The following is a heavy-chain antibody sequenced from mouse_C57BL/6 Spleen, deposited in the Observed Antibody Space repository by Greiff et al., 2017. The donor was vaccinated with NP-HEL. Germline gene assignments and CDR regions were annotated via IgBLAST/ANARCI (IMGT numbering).Heavy chain of an antibody. J-gene: IGHJ4*01. V-gene: IGHV5-4*03. CDR3: ARGNSYYYAMDY. CDR2: ISDGGSYT. CDR1: GFTFSSYA. Sequence: EVKLVESGGGLVKPGGSLKLSCAASGFTFSSYAMSWVRQTPEKRLEWVATISDGGSYTYYPDNVKGRFTISRDNAKNNLYLQMSHLKSEDTAMYYCARGNSYYYAMDYWGQGTSVTVSS.